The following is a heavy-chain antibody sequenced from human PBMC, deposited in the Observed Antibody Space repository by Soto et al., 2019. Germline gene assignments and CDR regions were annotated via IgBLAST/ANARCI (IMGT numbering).Heavy chain of an antibody. CDR1: GPTLSELS. V-gene: IGHV1-24*01. D-gene: IGHD3-16*02. J-gene: IGHJ1*01. CDR2: FDREDAET. CDR3: ATKTLLSYFQY. Sequence: QVQLVQSGAEVTKPGTSVKVSCKVFGPTLSELSMHWVRQAPGEGSEGVGGFDREDAETIYAPKFQGRVTLTEDTSTDIAYLELSSMRSEETAVYYCATKTLLSYFQYWGQGPLVTVSS.